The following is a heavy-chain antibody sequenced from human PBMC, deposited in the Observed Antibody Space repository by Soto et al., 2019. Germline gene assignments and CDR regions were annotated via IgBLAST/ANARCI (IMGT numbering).Heavy chain of an antibody. V-gene: IGHV1-69*13. Sequence: PVKLSCKAYGRTFSSYAISWVRQAPGQGLEWMGGNILIFGTANYAQKFQGRVTITADESTSTAYMELSSLRSEDTAVYYCARGPSSDYSNYYYGMDVWGQGTTVTV. CDR1: GRTFSSYA. D-gene: IGHD4-4*01. CDR3: ARGPSSDYSNYYYGMDV. CDR2: NILIFGTA. J-gene: IGHJ6*02.